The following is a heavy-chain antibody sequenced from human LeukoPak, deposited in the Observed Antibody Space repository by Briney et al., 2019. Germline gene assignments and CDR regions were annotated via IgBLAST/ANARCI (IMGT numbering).Heavy chain of an antibody. CDR2: INPNSGGT. Sequence: ASVKVSCKASGYTFTGYYMHWVRQAPGQGLEWMGWINPNSGGTNYAQKFQGRVTMTRDTSISTAYMELSRLRSDDTAVYYCAGGAGYSPLRGYGMDVGGKGPRSPSPQ. V-gene: IGHV1-2*02. D-gene: IGHD5-24*01. CDR3: AGGAGYSPLRGYGMDV. J-gene: IGHJ6*01. CDR1: GYTFTGYY.